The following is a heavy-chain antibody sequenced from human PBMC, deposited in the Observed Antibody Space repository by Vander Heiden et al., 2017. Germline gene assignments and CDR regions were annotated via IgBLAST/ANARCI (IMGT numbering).Heavy chain of an antibody. V-gene: IGHV3-11*01. CDR2: ISSSGSTI. Sequence: QVQLVEPGGGLVKPGGSLRLSGPASGFTFSDYYMSWIRQAPGKGLEWVSYISSSGSTIYYADSMKGRFTISRDNAKNSLYLQMNSLRAEDTAVYYCARDFILWFPDYWGQGTLVTVSS. CDR1: GFTFSDYY. CDR3: ARDFILWFPDY. J-gene: IGHJ4*02. D-gene: IGHD2-21*01.